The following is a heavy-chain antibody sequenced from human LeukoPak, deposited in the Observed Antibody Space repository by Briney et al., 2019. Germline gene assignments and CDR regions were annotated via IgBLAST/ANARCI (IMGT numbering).Heavy chain of an antibody. CDR3: ARDAGVGATTPLDFDY. D-gene: IGHD1-26*01. V-gene: IGHV3-11*04. J-gene: IGHJ4*02. Sequence: GGSLRLSCAASGFTFSDYYMSWIRQAPGKGLEWVSYISSSGSTIYYVDSVKGRFTISRDNAKNSLYLQMNSLRAEDTAVYYCARDAGVGATTPLDFDYWGQGTLVTVSS. CDR1: GFTFSDYY. CDR2: ISSSGSTI.